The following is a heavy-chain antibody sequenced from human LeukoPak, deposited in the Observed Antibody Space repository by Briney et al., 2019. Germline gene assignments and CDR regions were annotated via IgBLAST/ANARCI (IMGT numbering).Heavy chain of an antibody. Sequence: GGSLRLSCTASGFTFRNHAMSWVRQAPGKGLEWVSTIDNDGGSTHYADSAKGRFTISRDNSKNTLYLQMNSLRVEDTAVYYCARDAWPPLLGAGSAFDIWGQGTMVTVSS. CDR1: GFTFRNHA. D-gene: IGHD3-10*01. CDR2: IDNDGGST. V-gene: IGHV3-23*01. J-gene: IGHJ3*02. CDR3: ARDAWPPLLGAGSAFDI.